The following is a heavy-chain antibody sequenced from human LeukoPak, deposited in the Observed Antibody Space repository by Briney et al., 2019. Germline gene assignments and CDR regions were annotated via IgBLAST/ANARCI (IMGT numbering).Heavy chain of an antibody. V-gene: IGHV4-39*07. J-gene: IGHJ4*02. CDR3: ARGGSSWQPFDY. CDR1: GGSIDSSSYY. D-gene: IGHD6-13*01. Sequence: SQTLSLTCTVSGGSIDSSSYYWDWIRQPPGKGLEWLGNIYYSGTTFYTSSLKSGVTKSADMSKHQFSLRLSSVTAADTAVYYCARGGSSWQPFDYWGQGTLVTVSS. CDR2: IYYSGTT.